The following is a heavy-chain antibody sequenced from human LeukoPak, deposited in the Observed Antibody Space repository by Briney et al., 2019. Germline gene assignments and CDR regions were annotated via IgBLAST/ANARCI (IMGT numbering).Heavy chain of an antibody. V-gene: IGHV1-2*02. CDR3: AKAYIIGWYGSTDY. J-gene: IGHJ4*02. Sequence: GASVKVSCKASGYTFIDYYMHWVRQAPGQGLEWMGWIDPKSGGTSYAQKFQDRVAMIRDTSISTAYMELTRLTSDDTAVYYCAKAYIIGWYGSTDYWGQGTLVTVSS. CDR1: GYTFIDYY. D-gene: IGHD6-19*01. CDR2: IDPKSGGT.